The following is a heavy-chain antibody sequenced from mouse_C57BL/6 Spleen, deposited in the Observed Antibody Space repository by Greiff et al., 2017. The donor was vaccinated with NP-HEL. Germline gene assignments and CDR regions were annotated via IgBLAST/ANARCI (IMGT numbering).Heavy chain of an antibody. J-gene: IGHJ2*01. CDR2: IRLKSDNYAT. CDR3: TLSYFDY. Sequence: EVKVEESGGGLVQPGGSMKLSCVASGFTFSNYWMNWVRQSPEKGLEWVAQIRLKSDNYATHYAESVKGRFTISRDDSKSSVYLQMNNLRAEDTGIYYCTLSYFDYWGQGTTLTVSS. CDR1: GFTFSNYW. V-gene: IGHV6-3*01.